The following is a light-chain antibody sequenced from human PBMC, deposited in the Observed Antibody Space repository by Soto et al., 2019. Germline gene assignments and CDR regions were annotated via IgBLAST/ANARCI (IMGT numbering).Light chain of an antibody. CDR3: QQYNSYSSRT. CDR2: DAS. J-gene: IGKJ1*01. V-gene: IGKV1-5*01. Sequence: DSQMTQSPSTLSASVGDRVTITCRASQSISSWLAWYQQKPGKAPKLLIYDASSLESGVPSRFSGSGSGTEFTLTISSLQPDDFATYYCQQYNSYSSRTFGQGTKV. CDR1: QSISSW.